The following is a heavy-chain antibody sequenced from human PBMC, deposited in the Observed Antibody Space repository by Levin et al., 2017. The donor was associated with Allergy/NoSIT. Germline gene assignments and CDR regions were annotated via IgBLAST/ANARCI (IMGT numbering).Heavy chain of an antibody. CDR1: GFTFSSYG. V-gene: IGHV3-30*18. D-gene: IGHD2-21*02. Sequence: PGGSLRLSCAASGFTFSSYGMHWVRQAPGKGLEWVAVISYDGSNTYYADSVKGRFTISRDNSKNTLYLQMDSLKAEDTAVYYCAKDQSDGSPYNWGQGTLVTVSS. CDR3: AKDQSDGSPYN. CDR2: ISYDGSNT. J-gene: IGHJ4*02.